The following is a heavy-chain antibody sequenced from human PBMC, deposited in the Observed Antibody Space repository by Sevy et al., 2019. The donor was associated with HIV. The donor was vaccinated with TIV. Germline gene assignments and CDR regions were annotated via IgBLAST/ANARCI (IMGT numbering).Heavy chain of an antibody. CDR2: INGSNGNT. V-gene: IGHV1-3*01. J-gene: IGHJ4*02. Sequence: ASVKVSCKASGFTFTTFAIHWVRQAPGRWPEWMGWINGSNGNTRYSETFRGRVSITRDTSATTVFMELSSLRFEDTAVYCCARERGSIKSFDLWGQGSLVTVSS. D-gene: IGHD3-3*02. CDR1: GFTFTTFA. CDR3: ARERGSIKSFDL.